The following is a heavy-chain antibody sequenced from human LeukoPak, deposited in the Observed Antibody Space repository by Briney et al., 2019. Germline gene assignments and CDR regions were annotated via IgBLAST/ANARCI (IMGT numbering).Heavy chain of an antibody. D-gene: IGHD1-14*01. CDR1: GGSFSGYY. CDR2: INHSGST. J-gene: IGHJ3*02. Sequence: SETLSLTCAVYGGSFSGYYWSWIRQPPGKGLEWMGEINHSGSTNYNPSLKSRVTISVDTSKNQFSLKLSSVTAADTAVYYCARGWAALTNDAFDIWGQGTMVTVSS. V-gene: IGHV4-34*01. CDR3: ARGWAALTNDAFDI.